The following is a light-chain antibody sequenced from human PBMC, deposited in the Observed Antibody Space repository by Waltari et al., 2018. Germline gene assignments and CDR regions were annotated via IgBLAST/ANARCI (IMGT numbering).Light chain of an antibody. CDR2: DAS. V-gene: IGKV1-33*01. Sequence: DIQLTQSPSSLSASVGDRVTITCLASQAITNYLNWYQQRPGKAPKLLIHDASKLETGGPSRFSGSQSGTVFTLTISNLQPEDVGTYFCQRYDNLPIFAFGPGTKVDI. CDR3: QRYDNLPIFA. CDR1: QAITNY. J-gene: IGKJ3*01.